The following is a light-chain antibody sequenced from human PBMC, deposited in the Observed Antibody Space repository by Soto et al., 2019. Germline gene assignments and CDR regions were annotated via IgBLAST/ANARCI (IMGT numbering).Light chain of an antibody. V-gene: IGLV2-14*01. Sequence: QSVLTQPASVSGSPGQSITISCTGTNSDVGGYNYVSWYQQNPGKAPKLIIYEVSNRPSGISNRFSGSKSGNTGSLTISGLQAEDGADYYCSSFTGSNTRGGFGTGTKVTVL. CDR1: NSDVGGYNY. CDR2: EVS. J-gene: IGLJ1*01. CDR3: SSFTGSNTRGG.